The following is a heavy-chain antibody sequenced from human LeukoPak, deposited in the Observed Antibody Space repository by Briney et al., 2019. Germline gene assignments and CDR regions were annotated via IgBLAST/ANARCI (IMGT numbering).Heavy chain of an antibody. J-gene: IGHJ4*02. Sequence: GASVTVSCRASGYTLTSYDINWVRQATGQGLEWMGWMNPNSGNTGYAQKFQGRVTMTRNTSISTAYMELSRLRSEDTAVYYCARGYRYVWGSYRPRSPYYFDYWGQGTLVTVSS. V-gene: IGHV1-8*01. CDR3: ARGYRYVWGSYRPRSPYYFDY. CDR1: GYTLTSYD. CDR2: MNPNSGNT. D-gene: IGHD3-16*02.